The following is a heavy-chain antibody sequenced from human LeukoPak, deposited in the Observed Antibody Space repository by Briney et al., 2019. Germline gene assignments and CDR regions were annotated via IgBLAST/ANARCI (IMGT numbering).Heavy chain of an antibody. CDR3: ATRRRGADSDY. CDR2: ISGSGGST. J-gene: IGHJ4*02. V-gene: IGHV3-23*01. D-gene: IGHD3-10*01. CDR1: GFTFSSYA. Sequence: GGSLRLSCAASGFTFSSYAMSWVRQAPGKGLEWASAISGSGGSTYYADSVKGRFTISRDNSKNTLYLQMNSLRAEDTAVYYCATRRRGADSDYWGQGTLVTVSS.